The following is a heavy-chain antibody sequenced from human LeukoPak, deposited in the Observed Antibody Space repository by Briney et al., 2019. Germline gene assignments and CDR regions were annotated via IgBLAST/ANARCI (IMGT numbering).Heavy chain of an antibody. CDR2: LYSGSNT. V-gene: IGHV3-53*01. D-gene: IGHD4-17*01. Sequence: PGGSLRLSCAASGFTVSSNYMSWVRQAPGKGLEWVSVLYSGSNTYYADSVKGRFTVSRDNSKNTLYLQMNSLSADDTAVYYCARGPNYGDRVDYLDSWGQGTKVTVSS. J-gene: IGHJ4*02. CDR1: GFTVSSNY. CDR3: ARGPNYGDRVDYLDS.